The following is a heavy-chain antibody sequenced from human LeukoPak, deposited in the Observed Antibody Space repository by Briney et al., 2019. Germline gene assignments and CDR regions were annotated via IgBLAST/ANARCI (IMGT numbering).Heavy chain of an antibody. CDR2: ISPSGST. Sequence: SETLSLTCAVYGGSFSGRYWSWIRQPPGEGLEWIGQISPSGSTTYNPSLESRVTISLDTSKNQFSLRLSSVTAADTAVYYCATTARHCSDYWGQGTLVTVSS. V-gene: IGHV4-34*01. CDR1: GGSFSGRY. J-gene: IGHJ4*02. CDR3: ATTARHCSDY. D-gene: IGHD6-6*01.